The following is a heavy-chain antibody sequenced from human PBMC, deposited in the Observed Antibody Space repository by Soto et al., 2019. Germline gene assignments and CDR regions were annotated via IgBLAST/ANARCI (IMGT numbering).Heavy chain of an antibody. CDR2: IAFDGNKK. CDR3: AREDDYNDRYFFYGLDV. V-gene: IGHV3-30-3*01. Sequence: GGSLRLSCAASGFTFKNYALHWVRQAPGKGLEWVAVIAFDGNKKYYADSVRGRFTISRGNIKNTLILQMNSLRPEDAALYFCAREDDYNDRYFFYGLDVWGQGTTVTVSS. J-gene: IGHJ6*02. CDR1: GFTFKNYA. D-gene: IGHD4-4*01.